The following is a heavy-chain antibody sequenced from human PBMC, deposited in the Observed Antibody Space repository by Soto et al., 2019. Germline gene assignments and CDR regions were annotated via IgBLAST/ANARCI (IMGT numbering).Heavy chain of an antibody. V-gene: IGHV1-18*01. Sequence: RASVKVSCKASGYTFTSYGISWVRQAPGQGLEWMGWISAYNGNTNYAQKLQGRVTMTTDTYTSTAYMELRSLRSDDTAVYYCARDHVNGYCSGGSCYLKDYWGQGTLVTVSS. J-gene: IGHJ4*02. CDR2: ISAYNGNT. CDR1: GYTFTSYG. CDR3: ARDHVNGYCSGGSCYLKDY. D-gene: IGHD2-15*01.